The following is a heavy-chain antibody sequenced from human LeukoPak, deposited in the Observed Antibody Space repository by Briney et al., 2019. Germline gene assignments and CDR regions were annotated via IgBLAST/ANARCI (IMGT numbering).Heavy chain of an antibody. Sequence: GGSLRLSCAASGFTFNKFAMTWVRQAPGKGLQWVSAISDNGGGTYYADSVKGRFTVSRDNSKNMLYLQMNSLRAEDTAVYYCAREYDSSWPSWGQGTLVTVSS. V-gene: IGHV3-23*01. CDR2: ISDNGGGT. D-gene: IGHD3-22*01. CDR1: GFTFNKFA. CDR3: AREYDSSWPS. J-gene: IGHJ5*02.